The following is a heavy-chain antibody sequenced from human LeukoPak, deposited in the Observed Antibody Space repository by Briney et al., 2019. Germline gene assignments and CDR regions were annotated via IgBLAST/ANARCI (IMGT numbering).Heavy chain of an antibody. CDR2: IYTSGST. J-gene: IGHJ4*02. V-gene: IGHV4-4*07. D-gene: IGHD3-22*01. CDR1: GGSISSYY. Sequence: PSETLSLTCTVSGGSISSYYWSWIRQPAGKGLEWIGRIYTSGSTNYNPSLKSRVTMSVDTSKNQFSLKLSSVTAADTAVYYCARGLPYDSSGYGFDYWGQRTLVTVSS. CDR3: ARGLPYDSSGYGFDY.